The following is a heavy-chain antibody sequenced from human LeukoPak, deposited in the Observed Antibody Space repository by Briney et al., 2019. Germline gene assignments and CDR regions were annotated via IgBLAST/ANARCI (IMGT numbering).Heavy chain of an antibody. CDR2: ISSSSSYI. CDR1: GFTFSSYS. J-gene: IGHJ4*02. Sequence: PGGSLRLSCAASGFTFSSYSMNWVRQAPGKGLEWVSSISSSSSYIYYADSVKGRFTISRDNAKNSLYLQMNSLRAEDTAVYYCARTPFATGDYFDYWGQGTLVTVSS. D-gene: IGHD2-15*01. V-gene: IGHV3-21*01. CDR3: ARTPFATGDYFDY.